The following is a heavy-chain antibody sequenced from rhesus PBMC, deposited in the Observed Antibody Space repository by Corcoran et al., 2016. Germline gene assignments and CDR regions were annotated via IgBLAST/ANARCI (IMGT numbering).Heavy chain of an antibody. V-gene: IGHV4S9*01. D-gene: IGHD2-15*01. Sequence: QVQLQESGPGLVKPSETLSLTCAVSGGSIRAYHYWNWRRHPPGTGVEWVGEIYGNSAATYYNPALKSRVTISKDTTKNQFFLKLSSVTAADTAVYYCWAVVVLTAPWYSGSWNGFDYWGQGVLVTVSS. CDR2: IYGNSAAT. CDR1: GGSIRAYHY. J-gene: IGHJ4*01. CDR3: WAVVVLTAPWYSGSWNGFDY.